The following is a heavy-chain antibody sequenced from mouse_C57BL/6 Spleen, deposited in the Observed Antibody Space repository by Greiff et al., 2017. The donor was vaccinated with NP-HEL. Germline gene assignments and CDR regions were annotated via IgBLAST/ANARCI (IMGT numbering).Heavy chain of an antibody. Sequence: VQLQQSGPELVKPGASVKISCKASGYTFTDYYMNWVKQSHGKSLEWIGDINPNNGGTSYNQKFKGKATLTVDKSSSTAYMELRSLTSEDSAVYYCARGGSSGSFAYWGQGTLVTVSA. J-gene: IGHJ3*01. D-gene: IGHD3-2*02. CDR2: INPNNGGT. V-gene: IGHV1-26*01. CDR1: GYTFTDYY. CDR3: ARGGSSGSFAY.